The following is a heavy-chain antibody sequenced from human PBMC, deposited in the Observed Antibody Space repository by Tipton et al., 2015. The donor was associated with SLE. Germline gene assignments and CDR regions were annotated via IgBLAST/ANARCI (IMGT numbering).Heavy chain of an antibody. CDR1: GGSISSYY. D-gene: IGHD2/OR15-2a*01. CDR3: ANTEYVFFNGDF. V-gene: IGHV4-4*08. CDR2: IYTSGST. J-gene: IGHJ4*02. Sequence: TLSLTCTVSGGSISSYYWSWIRQPPGKGLEWIGYIYTSGSTNYNPSLKSRVTISVDTSKNQFSLKLSSVTAADTAVYYCANTEYVFFNGDFWGQGKPVTVSS.